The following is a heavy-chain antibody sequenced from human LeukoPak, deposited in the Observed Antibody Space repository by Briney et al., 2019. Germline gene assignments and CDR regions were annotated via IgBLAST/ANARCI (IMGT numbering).Heavy chain of an antibody. J-gene: IGHJ4*02. D-gene: IGHD7-27*01. CDR2: IFSGGTT. Sequence: GGSLRLSCAASGFSVSSHYMSWIRQAPGKGLEWVSVIFSGGTTYYADSVRGRFTISRGDSKNTVYLQLNSLRAEDTAVYYCARTLPGSYSDCWGQGTLVAVSS. CDR1: GFSVSSHY. V-gene: IGHV3-53*01. CDR3: ARTLPGSYSDC.